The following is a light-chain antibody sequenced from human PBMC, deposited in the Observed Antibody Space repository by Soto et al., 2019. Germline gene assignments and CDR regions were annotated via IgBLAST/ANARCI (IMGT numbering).Light chain of an antibody. V-gene: IGKV1-39*01. CDR1: QSISSY. CDR2: AAS. CDR3: QHSYSTGWT. J-gene: IGKJ1*01. Sequence: DIQMTQSPSSLSASVGDRVTITCRASQSISSYLLWYQQKPGKAPKLLIYAASRLQSGVPSRISGSGSGTEFTLTISSQQHEDFATYCCQHSYSTGWTFGQGTKVEIK.